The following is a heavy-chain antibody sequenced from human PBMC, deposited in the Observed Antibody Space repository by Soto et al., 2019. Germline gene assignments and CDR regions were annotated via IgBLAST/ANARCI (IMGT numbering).Heavy chain of an antibody. CDR1: GYTFTSYG. J-gene: IGHJ6*02. Sequence: QVQLVQSGAEVKKPGASVKVSCKASGYTFTSYGISWVRQAPGQGLEWMGWTSAYNGNTNYAQKHQGRVTMTTDTSTSTAYRELTSLRSDDTAVYYCARRQWLVGGYYYGLDVWGQGTTVTVSS. V-gene: IGHV1-18*01. D-gene: IGHD6-19*01. CDR3: ARRQWLVGGYYYGLDV. CDR2: TSAYNGNT.